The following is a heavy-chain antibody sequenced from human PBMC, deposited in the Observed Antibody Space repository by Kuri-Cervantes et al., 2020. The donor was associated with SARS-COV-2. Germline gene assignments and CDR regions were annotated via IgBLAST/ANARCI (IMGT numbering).Heavy chain of an antibody. Sequence: GESLKISCAASGFTFSSYAMHWVRQAPGKGLEWVAGISYDGSNKYYADSVKGRFTISRDNSKNTLYLQMNSLRAEDTAVYYCARPQGYCSGGSCPDAFDIWGQGTMVTVSS. D-gene: IGHD2-15*01. CDR3: ARPQGYCSGGSCPDAFDI. CDR2: ISYDGSNK. CDR1: GFTFSSYA. J-gene: IGHJ3*02. V-gene: IGHV3-30-3*01.